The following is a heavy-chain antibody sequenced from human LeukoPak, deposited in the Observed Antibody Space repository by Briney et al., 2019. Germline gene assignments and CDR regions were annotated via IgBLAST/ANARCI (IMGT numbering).Heavy chain of an antibody. J-gene: IGHJ4*02. Sequence: GGSLRLSCAASGFTFDDYAMHWVRQAPGKGLEWVSGISWNSGSIGYADSVKGRFTISRDNAKNSLYLQMNNLRAEDTAVYYCARGGELLRPADYWGQGALVTVSS. CDR1: GFTFDDYA. CDR3: ARGGELLRPADY. CDR2: ISWNSGSI. V-gene: IGHV3-9*01. D-gene: IGHD1-26*01.